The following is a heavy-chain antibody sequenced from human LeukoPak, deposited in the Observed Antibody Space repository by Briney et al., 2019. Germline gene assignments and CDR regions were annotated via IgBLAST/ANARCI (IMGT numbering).Heavy chain of an antibody. Sequence: GGSLRLSCAASGFTFSNYGMNWVRQAPGKGLEWVAVISYDGSNKYYADSVKGRFTISRDNSKNTLYLQMNSLRAEDTAVYYCAKDSGSPWIQLWLRSWGQGTLVTVSS. V-gene: IGHV3-30*18. CDR2: ISYDGSNK. D-gene: IGHD5-18*01. CDR3: AKDSGSPWIQLWLRS. J-gene: IGHJ4*02. CDR1: GFTFSNYG.